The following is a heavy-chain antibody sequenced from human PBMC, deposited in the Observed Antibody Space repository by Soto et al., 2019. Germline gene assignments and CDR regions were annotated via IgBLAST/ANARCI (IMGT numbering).Heavy chain of an antibody. Sequence: QLQLVQSGAEVKKPGASVKVSCKASGYTFTSYGISWVRLAPGHGLEWMGWISAYHGNTNYAQKHKGRVTMTTETSPGTANMELGNITSDDTALYYCARDLIVGAAPPYYFDTWGQGPLFTVSS. CDR2: ISAYHGNT. V-gene: IGHV1-18*01. D-gene: IGHD2-21*01. CDR1: GYTFTSYG. CDR3: ARDLIVGAAPPYYFDT. J-gene: IGHJ4*02.